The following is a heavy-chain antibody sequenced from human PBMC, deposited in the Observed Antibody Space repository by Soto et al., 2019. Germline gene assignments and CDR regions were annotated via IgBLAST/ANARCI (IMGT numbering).Heavy chain of an antibody. J-gene: IGHJ5*02. Sequence: ASVKVSCKASGYTFTSYGISWVRQAPGQGLEWMGWISAYNGNTNYAQKLKGRVTMTTDTSTSTAYMELRSLRSDDTAVYYCSRVRHYCSSTSCYGGWFDPWGQGTLVTVSS. CDR3: SRVRHYCSSTSCYGGWFDP. V-gene: IGHV1-18*01. D-gene: IGHD2-2*01. CDR2: ISAYNGNT. CDR1: GYTFTSYG.